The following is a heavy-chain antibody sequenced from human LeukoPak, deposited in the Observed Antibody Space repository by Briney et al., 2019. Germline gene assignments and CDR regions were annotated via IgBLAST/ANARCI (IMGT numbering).Heavy chain of an antibody. V-gene: IGHV1-2*02. D-gene: IGHD3-22*01. Sequence: ASVKVSCKASGGTFSSYAISWVRQAPGQGLEWMGGIIPNSGGTNYAQRFQGRVTMTRDTSISTAYMELSRLRSDDTAVYYCGREYYDSSGSWFDPWGQGTLVTVSS. CDR2: IIPNSGGT. J-gene: IGHJ5*02. CDR3: GREYYDSSGSWFDP. CDR1: GGTFSSYA.